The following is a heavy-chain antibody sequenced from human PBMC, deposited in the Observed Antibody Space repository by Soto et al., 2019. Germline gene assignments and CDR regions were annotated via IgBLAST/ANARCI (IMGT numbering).Heavy chain of an antibody. D-gene: IGHD6-19*01. CDR3: AREAYSSGWSQYYYYSYGMDV. Sequence: ASVKVSCKASGYTFTGYYMHWVRQAPGQGLEWMGWINPNSGGTNYAQKFQGWVTMTRDTSISTAYMELSRLRSDDTAVYYCAREAYSSGWSQYYYYSYGMDVWGQGTTVTVSS. V-gene: IGHV1-2*04. J-gene: IGHJ6*02. CDR2: INPNSGGT. CDR1: GYTFTGYY.